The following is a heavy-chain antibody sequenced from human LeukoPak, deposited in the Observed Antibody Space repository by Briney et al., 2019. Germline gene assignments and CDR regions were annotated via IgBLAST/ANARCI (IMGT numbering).Heavy chain of an antibody. D-gene: IGHD5-12*01. CDR1: GFTFSSYA. J-gene: IGHJ4*02. CDR2: ISSSSGTI. Sequence: GGSLRLSCAASGFTFSSYAMSWVRQAPGKGLEWVSYISSSSGTIYYADSVKGRFTISRDDSKSTLYLQMKNLRAEDTAVYYCAKDGAWLRFDDWGQGILVTVSS. CDR3: AKDGAWLRFDD. V-gene: IGHV3-23*01.